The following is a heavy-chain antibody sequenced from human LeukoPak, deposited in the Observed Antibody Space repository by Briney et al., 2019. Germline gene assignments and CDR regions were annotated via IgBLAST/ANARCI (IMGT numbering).Heavy chain of an antibody. D-gene: IGHD2-15*01. V-gene: IGHV4-31*03. Sequence: TSHTLSLTCTVSGGSISSGGYYWRWIRQHPGKGLEWIGYIYYSGSTYYNPSLKSRVTISVDTSKNQFSLKLSSMTAADTAVYYCAREWDATADYWGQGTLVTVSS. CDR1: GGSISSGGYY. CDR2: IYYSGST. J-gene: IGHJ4*02. CDR3: AREWDATADY.